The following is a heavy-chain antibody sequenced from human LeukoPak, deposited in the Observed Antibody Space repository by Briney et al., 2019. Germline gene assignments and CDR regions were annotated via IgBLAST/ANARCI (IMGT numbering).Heavy chain of an antibody. CDR1: GFTFDDYA. V-gene: IGHV3-43D*03. J-gene: IGHJ4*02. Sequence: GGSPRLSCAASGFTFDDYAMHWVRQAPGKGLEWVSLISWDGGSTYYADSVKGRFTISRDNSKNSLYLQMNSLRAEDTALYYCAKGGRYFDWLGLDYWGQGALVTVSS. CDR3: AKGGRYFDWLGLDY. D-gene: IGHD3-9*01. CDR2: ISWDGGST.